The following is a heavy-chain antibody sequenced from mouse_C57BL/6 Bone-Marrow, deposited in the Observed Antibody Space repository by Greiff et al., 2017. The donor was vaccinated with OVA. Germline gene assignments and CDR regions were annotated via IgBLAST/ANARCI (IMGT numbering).Heavy chain of an antibody. CDR3: TREWLLPFDY. V-gene: IGHV1-64*01. CDR2: IHPNSGST. J-gene: IGHJ2*01. Sequence: VQLQQPGAELVKPGASVKLSCKASGYTFTSYWMHWVKQRPGQGLEWIGMIHPNSGSTNYNEKFKSKATLTVDKSSSTAYMQLSSLTSEDSAVYYCTREWLLPFDYWGQGTTLTVSS. D-gene: IGHD2-3*01. CDR1: GYTFTSYW.